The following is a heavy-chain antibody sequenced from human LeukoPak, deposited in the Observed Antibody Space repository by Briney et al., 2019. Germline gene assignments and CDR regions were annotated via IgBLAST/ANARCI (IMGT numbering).Heavy chain of an antibody. Sequence: PGGSLRLSCAASGFTFSSYAMSWVRQAPGKGLEWVSAISGSGGSTYYADSVKGRFTISRDNSKNTLYLQMNSLRAEDTAVYYCATPEAPRRYSYGSEAFDYWGQGTLVTVSS. J-gene: IGHJ4*02. D-gene: IGHD5-18*01. CDR3: ATPEAPRRYSYGSEAFDY. CDR1: GFTFSSYA. CDR2: ISGSGGST. V-gene: IGHV3-23*01.